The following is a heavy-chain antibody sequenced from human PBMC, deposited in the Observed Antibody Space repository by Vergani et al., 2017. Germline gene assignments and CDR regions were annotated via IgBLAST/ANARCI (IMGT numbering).Heavy chain of an antibody. J-gene: IGHJ4*02. D-gene: IGHD1-1*01. V-gene: IGHV3-23*01. Sequence: EVQLLESGGGLVQPGGSLRLSCAASGFTFSSYAMSWVRQVPGKGLEWVSGISGSGGNTYYANSVKGRFTISRDNSKNTLYLQMNSLRADDTAVYYCAKFPLNITTPDRGDFWGQGSLVTVSS. CDR2: ISGSGGNT. CDR3: AKFPLNITTPDRGDF. CDR1: GFTFSSYA.